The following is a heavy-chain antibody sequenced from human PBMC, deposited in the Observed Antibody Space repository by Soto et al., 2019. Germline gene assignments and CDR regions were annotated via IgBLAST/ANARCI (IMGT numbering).Heavy chain of an antibody. V-gene: IGHV1-69*19. CDR1: GGTVNTDA. CDR2: ISPMFGAA. D-gene: IGHD3-10*01. J-gene: IGHJ4*02. Sequence: QVQLVQSGAEMKKPGSSVKVSCQSSGGTVNTDAMNWVRQAPGQGPEWMGDISPMFGAANYAPKFQGRVTITADESTGTSYMQMSSLTSEDTALYFCAREVQVHTPAFVYWGQGTLVTVSS. CDR3: AREVQVHTPAFVY.